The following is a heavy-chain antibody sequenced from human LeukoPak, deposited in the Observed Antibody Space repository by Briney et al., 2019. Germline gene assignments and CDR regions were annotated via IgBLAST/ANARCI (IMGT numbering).Heavy chain of an antibody. CDR2: ISSSSSYI. J-gene: IGHJ4*02. CDR1: GFTFSSYS. CDR3: ARGRSAAPRGSDY. D-gene: IGHD6-6*01. Sequence: RGSLRLSCAASGFTFSSYSMNWVRQAPGKGLEWVSSISSSSSYIYYADSVKGRFTISRDNAKNSLYLQMNSLRAEDTAVYYCARGRSAAPRGSDYWGQGTLVTVSS. V-gene: IGHV3-21*01.